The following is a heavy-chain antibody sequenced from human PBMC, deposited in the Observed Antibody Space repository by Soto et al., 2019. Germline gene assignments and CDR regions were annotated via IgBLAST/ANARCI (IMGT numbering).Heavy chain of an antibody. J-gene: IGHJ4*02. D-gene: IGHD6-13*01. CDR1: GGSISSSSYY. CDR3: ARQNRIAAAGTGVDY. CDR2: IYYSGST. V-gene: IGHV4-39*01. Sequence: SETLSLTCTVSGGSISSSSYYWGWIRQPPGKGLEWIGSIYYSGSTYYNPSLKSRVTISVDTSKNQFSLKLSSVTAADTAVYYCARQNRIAAAGTGVDYWGQGTLVTVSS.